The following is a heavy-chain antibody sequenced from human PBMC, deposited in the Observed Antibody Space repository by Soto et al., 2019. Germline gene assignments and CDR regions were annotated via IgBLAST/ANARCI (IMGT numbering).Heavy chain of an antibody. CDR3: ARGGSDMDV. Sequence: EGQLVESGGGLVQPGDSLRLSCAASGFTFSSYWMTWVRQAPGKGLEWVANIGLDGSEKHFVDSVKGRFTISRDNAKNSLYLQMNFLRAEDTAIYYCARGGSDMDVWGKGTPVTVSS. CDR1: GFTFSSYW. J-gene: IGHJ6*03. V-gene: IGHV3-7*01. CDR2: IGLDGSEK. D-gene: IGHD3-10*01.